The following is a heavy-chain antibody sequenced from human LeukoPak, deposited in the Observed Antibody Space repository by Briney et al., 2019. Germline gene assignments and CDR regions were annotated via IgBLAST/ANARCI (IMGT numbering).Heavy chain of an antibody. D-gene: IGHD6-6*01. J-gene: IGHJ4*02. CDR2: IYHSGST. V-gene: IGHV4-30-2*01. CDR3: AREPIAARGFDY. Sequence: SQTLSLTCAVSGGSISSGGYSWSWIRQPPGKGLEWIGYIYHSGSTYYNLSLKSRVTISVDRSKNQFSLKLSSVTAADTAVYYCAREPIAARGFDYWGQGTLVTVSS. CDR1: GGSISSGGYS.